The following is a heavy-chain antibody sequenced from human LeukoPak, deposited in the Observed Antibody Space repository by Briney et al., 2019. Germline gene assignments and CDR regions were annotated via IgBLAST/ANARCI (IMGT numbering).Heavy chain of an antibody. CDR1: GGSISSYY. CDR2: INYSGST. CDR3: ARDPLSTNDFDI. V-gene: IGHV4-59*01. J-gene: IGHJ3*02. D-gene: IGHD1-1*01. Sequence: SETLSLTCTVSGGSISSYYWSWIRQPPGKGLEWIGYINYSGSTNYNPSLKSRVTISVDTSKSQFSLKLSSVTAADTAVYFCARDPLSTNDFDIWGQGTMVTVSS.